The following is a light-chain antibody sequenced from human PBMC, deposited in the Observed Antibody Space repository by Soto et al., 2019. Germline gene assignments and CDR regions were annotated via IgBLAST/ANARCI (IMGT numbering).Light chain of an antibody. V-gene: IGLV2-8*01. Sequence: QSVLNQPPSASGSPGQSVAISCTGTSSDVGGYDYVSWYQQHPGKVPKLMIYEVSKRPSGVPDRFSGSKSGNTASLTVSGLHAEDETEYYCSSYAGCNNYVFGTESKGTDL. CDR3: SSYAGCNNYV. CDR2: EVS. J-gene: IGLJ1*01. CDR1: SSDVGGYDY.